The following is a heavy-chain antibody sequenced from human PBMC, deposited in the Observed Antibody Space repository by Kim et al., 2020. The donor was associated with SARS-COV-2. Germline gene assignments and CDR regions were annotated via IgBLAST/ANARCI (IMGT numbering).Heavy chain of an antibody. CDR2: ITPIFGTA. Sequence: SVKVSCKASGGTFSNSPISWLRQAPGQGLEWMGGITPIFGTADYAQKFQGRVXXPXXXXTSTAYMELXSLTPEDTALXXXARXXSYGXRSPLDXXXQGT. V-gene: IGHV1-69*13. D-gene: IGHD5-18*01. J-gene: IGHJ4*02. CDR1: GGTFSNSP. CDR3: ARXXSYGXRSPLDX.